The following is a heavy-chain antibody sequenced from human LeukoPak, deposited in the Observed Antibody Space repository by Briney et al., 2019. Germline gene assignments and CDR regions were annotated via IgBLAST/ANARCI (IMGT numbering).Heavy chain of an antibody. CDR1: GGSISSYY. J-gene: IGHJ4*02. CDR2: IYYSGST. D-gene: IGHD2-15*01. CDR3: ARDSAYCSGGTCLRVFDY. Sequence: SKTLSLTCTVSGGSISSYYWNWIRQPPGKGLEWIGYIYYSGSTNYNPSLKSRVTISVDTSKNQFSLKLSSVTAADTAVYYCARDSAYCSGGTCLRVFDYWGQGTLVTVSS. V-gene: IGHV4-59*01.